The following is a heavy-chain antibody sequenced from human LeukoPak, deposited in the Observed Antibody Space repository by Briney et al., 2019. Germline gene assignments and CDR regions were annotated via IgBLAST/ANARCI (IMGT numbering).Heavy chain of an antibody. CDR3: AKAGGPYYYDSSGYDHFDY. Sequence: GGSLRLSCAASGFTFSSYGMHWVRQAPGKGLEWVAVISYDGSNKYYADSVKGRFTISRDNSKNTLYLQMNSLRAEDTAVYYCAKAGGPYYYDSSGYDHFDYWGQGTLVTVSS. V-gene: IGHV3-30*18. CDR1: GFTFSSYG. CDR2: ISYDGSNK. J-gene: IGHJ4*02. D-gene: IGHD3-22*01.